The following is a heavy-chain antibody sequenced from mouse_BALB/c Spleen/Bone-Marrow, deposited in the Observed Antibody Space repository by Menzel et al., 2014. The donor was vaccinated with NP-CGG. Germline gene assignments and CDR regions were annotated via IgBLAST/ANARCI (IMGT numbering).Heavy chain of an antibody. D-gene: IGHD1-2*01. CDR1: GYTFTSYW. V-gene: IGHV1S22*01. CDR3: TRERHYDGYVGAMDY. CDR2: IYPGSGST. Sequence: LQQSGSELVRPGASVKLSCKASGYTFTSYWMHWVKQRHGQGLEWIGNIYPGSGSTNYDEKFKSKGTLTVDTSSSTAYMHLSSLTSEDSAVYYCTRERHYDGYVGAMDYWGQGTSVTVSS. J-gene: IGHJ4*01.